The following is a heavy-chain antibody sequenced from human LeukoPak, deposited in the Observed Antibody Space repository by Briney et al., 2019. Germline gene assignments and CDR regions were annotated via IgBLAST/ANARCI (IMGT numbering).Heavy chain of an antibody. J-gene: IGHJ3*02. D-gene: IGHD6-13*01. V-gene: IGHV1-18*01. CDR1: GYTFTSYG. Sequence: ASVKVSCKASGYTFTSYGISWVRQAPGQGLEWMGWINAYNGNTKYAEKLQGRVTMTTDTSTSTAYMELRSLRSDDTAVYYCARNSSSCFDIWGQGTVVTVSS. CDR3: ARNSSSCFDI. CDR2: INAYNGNT.